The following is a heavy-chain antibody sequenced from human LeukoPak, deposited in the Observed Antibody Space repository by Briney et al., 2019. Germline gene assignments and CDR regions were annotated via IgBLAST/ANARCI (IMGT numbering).Heavy chain of an antibody. CDR2: MNPNSGGT. Sequence: GASVKVSCKASGYSFTNYAMNWVRQAPGQGLEWMGWMNPNSGGTNYAQKFQGRVTMTRDTSISTAYMELSRLRSDDAAVYYCARWYSSSSGYYYYYMDVWGKGTTVTVSS. J-gene: IGHJ6*03. V-gene: IGHV1-2*02. CDR1: GYSFTNYA. D-gene: IGHD6-6*01. CDR3: ARWYSSSSGYYYYYMDV.